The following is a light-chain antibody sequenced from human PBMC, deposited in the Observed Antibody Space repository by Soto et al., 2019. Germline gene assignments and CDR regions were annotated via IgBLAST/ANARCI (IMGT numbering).Light chain of an antibody. Sequence: ETVLTQSPGTLSLSPGERATLSCRASQSVSSSYLSWYLQKPGQAPRLLIYTTSNRATGIPARFSGSGSRTDFTLTISSLEPEDFAVYYCQQGNNWPIFTFGPGTKVDIK. CDR2: TTS. V-gene: IGKV3D-20*02. CDR3: QQGNNWPIFT. CDR1: QSVSSSY. J-gene: IGKJ3*01.